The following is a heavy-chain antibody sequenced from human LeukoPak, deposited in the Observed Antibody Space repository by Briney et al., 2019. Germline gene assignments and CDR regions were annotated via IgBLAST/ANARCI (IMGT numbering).Heavy chain of an antibody. CDR3: ANWAATIRNFNY. V-gene: IGHV1-2*02. Sequence: ASVKVSCKASGYTFTDYYIHWVRQAPGQGLEWMGWIDPNSGGTNFAQKFHGRVTMTPDTSINTAYMELTRLRSDDTAVYYCANWAATIRNFNYWGQGTLVTVSS. CDR1: GYTFTDYY. J-gene: IGHJ4*02. CDR2: IDPNSGGT. D-gene: IGHD5-12*01.